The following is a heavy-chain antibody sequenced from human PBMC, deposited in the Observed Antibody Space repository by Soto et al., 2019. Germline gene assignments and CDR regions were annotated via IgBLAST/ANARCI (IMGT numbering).Heavy chain of an antibody. V-gene: IGHV3-66*01. CDR3: ARDGRYCSGGSCYYYYYYMDA. J-gene: IGHJ6*03. D-gene: IGHD2-15*01. Sequence: GGSLRLSCAASGFTVSSNYMSWVRQAPGKGLEWVSLVYSGGSTYYADSVKGRFTISRDNSKNTLYLQMNSLRAEDTAVYYCARDGRYCSGGSCYYYYYYMDAWGKGTTVTVSS. CDR1: GFTVSSNY. CDR2: VYSGGST.